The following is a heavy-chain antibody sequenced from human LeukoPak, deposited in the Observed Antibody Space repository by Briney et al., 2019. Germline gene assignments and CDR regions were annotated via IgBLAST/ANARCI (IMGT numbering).Heavy chain of an antibody. CDR3: ARESSGREGYFDY. D-gene: IGHD6-19*01. CDR2: IWYDGSNK. CDR1: GFTFSSYE. V-gene: IGHV3-33*08. Sequence: GGSLRLSCAASGFTFSSYEMNWVRQAPGKGLEWVAVIWYDGSNKYYADSVKGRFTISRDNSKNTLYLQMNSLRAEDTAVYYCARESSGREGYFDYWGQGTLVTVSS. J-gene: IGHJ4*02.